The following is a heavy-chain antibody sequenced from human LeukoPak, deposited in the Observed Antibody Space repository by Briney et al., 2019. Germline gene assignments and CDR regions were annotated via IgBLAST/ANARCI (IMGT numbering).Heavy chain of an antibody. V-gene: IGHV3-11*01. D-gene: IGHD3-10*01. J-gene: IGHJ4*02. CDR2: ISSSGSTI. CDR3: AKGYGSGSYYTYLFDY. Sequence: PGGSLRLSCAASGFTFSDYYMSWIRQAPGKGLEWVSYISSSGSTIYYADSVKGRFTISRDNAKNSLYLQMNSLRAEDTALYYCAKGYGSGSYYTYLFDYWGQGTLVTVSS. CDR1: GFTFSDYY.